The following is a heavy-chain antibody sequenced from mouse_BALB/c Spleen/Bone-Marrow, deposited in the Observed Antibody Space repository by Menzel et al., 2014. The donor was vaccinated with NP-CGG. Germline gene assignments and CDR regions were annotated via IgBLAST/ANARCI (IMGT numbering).Heavy chain of an antibody. Sequence: QVQLQQPVPEVVRPGVSVKLSCKGSGYTFTAYAMHWVKQSHAESLEWIGLISTYSGNTHYNQDFKGKATMTVDKSSSTAYMELARLTSEDSAIYYCARNFYGSSYFDYWGQGTTLTVSS. D-gene: IGHD1-1*01. V-gene: IGHV1-67*01. CDR3: ARNFYGSSYFDY. J-gene: IGHJ2*01. CDR2: ISTYSGNT. CDR1: GYTFTAYA.